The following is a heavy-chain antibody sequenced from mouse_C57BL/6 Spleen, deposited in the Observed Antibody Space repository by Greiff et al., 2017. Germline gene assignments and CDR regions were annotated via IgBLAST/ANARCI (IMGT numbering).Heavy chain of an antibody. Sequence: VKLQESGAELVRPGASVTLSCKASGYTFTDYEMHWVKQTPVHGLEWIGAIDPETGGTAYNQKFKGKAILTADKSSSTAYMELRSLTSEDSAVYYCTTSTMVTTRGFAYWGQGTLVTVSA. V-gene: IGHV1-15*01. D-gene: IGHD2-2*01. CDR2: IDPETGGT. CDR3: TTSTMVTTRGFAY. CDR1: GYTFTDYE. J-gene: IGHJ3*01.